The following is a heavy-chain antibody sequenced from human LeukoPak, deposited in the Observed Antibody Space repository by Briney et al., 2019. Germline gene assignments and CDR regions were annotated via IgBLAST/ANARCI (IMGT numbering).Heavy chain of an antibody. J-gene: IGHJ6*03. Sequence: GASVKVSCKGSGYTFTSYGISWVRQAPGQGLEWMGWISAYNGNTNYAQKLQGRVTMTTDTSTSTAYMELRSLRSDDTAVYYCARVVPYDSSYYMDVWGKGTTVTVSS. CDR3: ARVVPYDSSYYMDV. CDR2: ISAYNGNT. D-gene: IGHD3-22*01. CDR1: GYTFTSYG. V-gene: IGHV1-18*01.